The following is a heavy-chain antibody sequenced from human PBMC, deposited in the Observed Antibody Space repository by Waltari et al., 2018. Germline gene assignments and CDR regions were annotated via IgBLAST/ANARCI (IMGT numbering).Heavy chain of an antibody. CDR1: GYTFPDYY. V-gene: IGHV1-69-2*01. Sequence: EVQLVQSGAEVKKPGATVKISCKASGYTFPDYYMHWVQQAPGKGLEWMGRVDPEDGKTIDAEKFQGRVTITADTSTDTAYMELSSLRSEDTAVYYCATYGWGDSSGYYSDGGYWGQGTLVTVSS. CDR3: ATYGWGDSSGYYSDGGY. J-gene: IGHJ4*02. D-gene: IGHD3-22*01. CDR2: VDPEDGKT.